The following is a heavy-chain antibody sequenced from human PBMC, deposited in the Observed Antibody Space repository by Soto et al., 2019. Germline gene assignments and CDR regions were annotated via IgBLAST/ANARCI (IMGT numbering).Heavy chain of an antibody. D-gene: IGHD3-9*01. Sequence: EVQLLESGGGLVQPVGSLRLSCAASGFTFSSYAMSWVRQAPGKGLEWVSAISGSGGRTYYADSVKGRFTISRDNSKNTLYLQMNSLRAEDTAVYYCEIASDLLRYFDWPYYWGQGTLVTVSS. CDR1: GFTFSSYA. J-gene: IGHJ4*02. CDR3: EIASDLLRYFDWPYY. V-gene: IGHV3-23*01. CDR2: ISGSGGRT.